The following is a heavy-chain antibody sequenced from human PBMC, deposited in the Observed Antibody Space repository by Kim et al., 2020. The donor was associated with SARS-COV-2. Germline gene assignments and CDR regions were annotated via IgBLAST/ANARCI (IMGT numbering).Heavy chain of an antibody. V-gene: IGHV1-69*13. Sequence: SVKVSCKASGGTFSNYAISWVRQAPGQGLEWMGGIIPIFGTANYAQKFQGRVTITADESTSTAYMELSSLRSEDTAVYYCARDQKSLWPAGHYYYGMDVWGQGTTVTVSS. CDR1: GGTFSNYA. J-gene: IGHJ6*02. CDR3: ARDQKSLWPAGHYYYGMDV. D-gene: IGHD5-18*01. CDR2: IIPIFGTA.